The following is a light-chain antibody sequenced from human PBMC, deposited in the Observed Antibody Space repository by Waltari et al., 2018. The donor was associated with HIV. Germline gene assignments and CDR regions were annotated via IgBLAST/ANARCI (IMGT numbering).Light chain of an antibody. Sequence: QSVLTQPPSVSGAPGQRVPLSCTGSPSPIGARYASPRYQQFPRTPPTLVIFANPNRPAGIPDRFSGSKSGTSASLVITGVQAEDEADYYCQSYDSSLNAWVFGGGTKLTVL. J-gene: IGLJ3*02. CDR1: PSPIGARYA. CDR2: ANP. CDR3: QSYDSSLNAWV. V-gene: IGLV1-40*01.